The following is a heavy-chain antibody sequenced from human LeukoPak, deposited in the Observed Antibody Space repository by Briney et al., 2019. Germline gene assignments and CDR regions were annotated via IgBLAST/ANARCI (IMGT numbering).Heavy chain of an antibody. CDR2: INPNSGGT. Sequence: ASVKVSCKASGYTFTGYYMHWVRQAPGQGLEWMGWINPNSGGTNYAQKFQGRVTMTRDTSISTAYMELSRLRSDDTAVYYCARDHASYDILTGFDYWSQGTLVTVSS. CDR1: GYTFTGYY. V-gene: IGHV1-2*02. J-gene: IGHJ4*02. D-gene: IGHD3-9*01. CDR3: ARDHASYDILTGFDY.